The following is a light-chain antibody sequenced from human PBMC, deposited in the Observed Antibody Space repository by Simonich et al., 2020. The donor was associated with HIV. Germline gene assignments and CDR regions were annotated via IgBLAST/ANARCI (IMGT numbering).Light chain of an antibody. CDR1: QSVSSN. J-gene: IGKJ1*01. CDR2: GAS. Sequence: EIVMTQSPATLSVSPGERATLSCRASQSVSSNLAWYQQKPGQAPRLLIYGASTRATGIPARVSGSGSGTEFTLTISSLQSEDSAVYSCQQYNSWPPWTFGQGTKVEIK. CDR3: QQYNSWPPWT. V-gene: IGKV3-15*01.